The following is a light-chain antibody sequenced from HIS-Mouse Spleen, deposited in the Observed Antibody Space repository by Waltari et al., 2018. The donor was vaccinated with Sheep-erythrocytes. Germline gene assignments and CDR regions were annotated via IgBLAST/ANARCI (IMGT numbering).Light chain of an antibody. J-gene: IGLJ1*01. CDR1: SSDVGGYNY. CDR3: CSYAGSYNYV. CDR2: DVS. Sequence: QSALTQPRSVSGSPGQSVTISCTGTSSDVGGYNYVSWYQQHPGKAPKRMIYDVSTRPSGVPDRFAGYKSGKTASLTISGLQAEDEADYYCCSYAGSYNYVFGTGTKVTVL. V-gene: IGLV2-11*01.